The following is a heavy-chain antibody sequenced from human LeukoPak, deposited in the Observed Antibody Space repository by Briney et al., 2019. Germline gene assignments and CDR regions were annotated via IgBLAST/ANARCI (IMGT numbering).Heavy chain of an antibody. CDR1: GFTFSNYG. V-gene: IGHV3-30*18. CDR3: AKDLGWGRRLWSFDY. D-gene: IGHD3-16*01. J-gene: IGHJ4*02. Sequence: GGSLRLSCAASGFTFSNYGMHWVRQTPGKGLAWVAVISYDGSYKYYADSVKGRFTISRDNSKNTLYLQMNSLRPEDTAVYYCAKDLGWGRRLWSFDYWGQGTLVTVSS. CDR2: ISYDGSYK.